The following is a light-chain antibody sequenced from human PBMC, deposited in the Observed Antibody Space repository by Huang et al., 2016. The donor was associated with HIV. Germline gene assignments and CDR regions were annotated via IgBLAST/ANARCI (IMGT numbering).Light chain of an antibody. CDR1: QSVSNT. J-gene: IGKJ1*01. Sequence: EIVMTQSPATLSVSPGESATLSCRASQSVSNTLAWYKQKPGQAPRLRLYDASFSATCSPARFSGSGSGTEFTLTISSLQSEDFAVYYCQQYNNGPPWTFGQGTKVEIK. CDR3: QQYNNGPPWT. CDR2: DAS. V-gene: IGKV3-15*01.